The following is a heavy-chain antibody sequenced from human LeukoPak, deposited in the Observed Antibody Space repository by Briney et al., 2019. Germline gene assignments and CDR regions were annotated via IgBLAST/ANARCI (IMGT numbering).Heavy chain of an antibody. CDR1: GYNFTTYG. D-gene: IGHD6-13*01. CDR3: ARDRSIVAADHFDY. Sequence: GASVKVSCKASGYNFTTYGISWVRQAPAQGLEWMGWISVYNGNTKYAQKLQGRVTMTTDTSTTTAYMELRSLRSDDTAVYYCARDRSIVAADHFDYWGQGTLVTVSS. CDR2: ISVYNGNT. V-gene: IGHV1-18*04. J-gene: IGHJ4*02.